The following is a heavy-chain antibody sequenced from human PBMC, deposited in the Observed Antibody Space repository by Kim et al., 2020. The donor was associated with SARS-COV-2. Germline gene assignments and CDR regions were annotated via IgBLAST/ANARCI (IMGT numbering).Heavy chain of an antibody. CDR1: GYTFTSYG. J-gene: IGHJ4*02. CDR3: ARDLPWYSSSWYNFDY. Sequence: ASVKVSCKASGYTFTSYGISWVRQAPGQGLEWMGWISAYNGNTNYAQKLQGRVTMTTDTSTSTPYMELRSLRSDDTAVYYCARDLPWYSSSWYNFDYWGQGTLVTVSS. V-gene: IGHV1-18*01. D-gene: IGHD6-13*01. CDR2: ISAYNGNT.